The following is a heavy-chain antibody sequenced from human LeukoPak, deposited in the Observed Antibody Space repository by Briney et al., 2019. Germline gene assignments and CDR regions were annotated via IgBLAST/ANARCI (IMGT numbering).Heavy chain of an antibody. J-gene: IGHJ4*02. V-gene: IGHV1-2*02. CDR1: GYTFTGYY. Sequence: RASVKVSCKASGYTFTGYYMHWVRQAPGQGLEWMGWINPNSGGTNYAQKFQGRVTMTRDTSISTAYMELSRLRSDDTAVYYCARAFSGYDWPDYFDYWGQGTLVTVSS. CDR2: INPNSGGT. D-gene: IGHD5-12*01. CDR3: ARAFSGYDWPDYFDY.